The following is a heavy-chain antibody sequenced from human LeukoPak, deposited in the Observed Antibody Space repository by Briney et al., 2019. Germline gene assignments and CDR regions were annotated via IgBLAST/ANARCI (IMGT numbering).Heavy chain of an antibody. CDR2: ISYDGSNK. D-gene: IGHD3-10*01. J-gene: IGHJ4*02. CDR1: GFTFSNYA. V-gene: IGHV3-30*04. Sequence: PGRSLRLSCAASGFTFSNYAMHWVRQAPGKGLEWVAVISYDGSNKYYADSVKGRFTISRDNSKNTLYLQMNSLRAEDTAVYYCAGDRGHGEYVDYWGQGTLATVSS. CDR3: AGDRGHGEYVDY.